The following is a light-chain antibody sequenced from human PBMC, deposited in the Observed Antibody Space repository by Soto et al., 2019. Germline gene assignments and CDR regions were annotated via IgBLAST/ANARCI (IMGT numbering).Light chain of an antibody. V-gene: IGKV1-12*01. CDR2: GAS. Sequence: DIQMTQSPSSVSASVGDRVTITCRASQGISTWLAWYQQKPGKVPKRLIYGASSLQTGVPSRFSGSGSGTDFTLIISSLQAEDFATCYCQQVSSLPHTFGQGTKLEIK. CDR1: QGISTW. CDR3: QQVSSLPHT. J-gene: IGKJ2*01.